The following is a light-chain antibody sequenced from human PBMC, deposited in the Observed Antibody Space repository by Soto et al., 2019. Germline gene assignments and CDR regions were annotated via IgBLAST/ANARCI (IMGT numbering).Light chain of an antibody. CDR1: SSDVGRYNL. V-gene: IGLV2-23*01. J-gene: IGLJ2*01. CDR3: CSYAGSSTYLV. CDR2: EGS. Sequence: QSALTQPASVSGSPGQSITISCTGTSSDVGRYNLVSWYQQHPGKAPKLMIYEGSKRPSGVSNRFSGSKSGNSASLTISGLQAEDEADYYCCSYAGSSTYLVFGGGTKLTVL.